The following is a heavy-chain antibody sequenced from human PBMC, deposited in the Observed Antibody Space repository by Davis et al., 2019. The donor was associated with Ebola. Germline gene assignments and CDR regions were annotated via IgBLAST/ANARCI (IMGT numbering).Heavy chain of an antibody. CDR3: ARTRYTYGIDV. CDR2: INYSGST. V-gene: IGHV4-59*12. Sequence: SETLSLTCTVSGGSISSYYWSWIRQPPGKGLEWIGYINYSGSTKYNPSLKSRVTITVDTSKNQFSLKLSAVTAADTAVYYCARTRYTYGIDVWGQGTTVTVSS. D-gene: IGHD3-16*02. J-gene: IGHJ6*02. CDR1: GGSISSYY.